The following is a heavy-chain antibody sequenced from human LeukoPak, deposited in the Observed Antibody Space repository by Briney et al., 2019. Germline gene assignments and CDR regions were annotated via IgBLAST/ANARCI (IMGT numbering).Heavy chain of an antibody. D-gene: IGHD6-13*01. V-gene: IGHV3-43D*03. Sequence: GGSLRLSCAASGFTFDDYAMHWVRQAPGKGLEWVSLISWDGGSTYYADSVKGRFTISRDNAKNSLYLQMNSLRAEDTAVYYCARAILWSSSWPNNYYYYYMDVWGKGTTVTVSS. J-gene: IGHJ6*03. CDR3: ARAILWSSSWPNNYYYYYMDV. CDR1: GFTFDDYA. CDR2: ISWDGGST.